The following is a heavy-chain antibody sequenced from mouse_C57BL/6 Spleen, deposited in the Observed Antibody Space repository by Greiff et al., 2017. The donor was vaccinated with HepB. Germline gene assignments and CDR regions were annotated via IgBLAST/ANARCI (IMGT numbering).Heavy chain of an antibody. Sequence: VQLVESGAELVKPGASVKISCKASGYAFSSYWMNWVKQRPGKGLEWIGQIYPGDGDTNYNGKFKGKATLTADKSSSTAYMQLSSLTSEDSAVYFCARGEIYYYGSSLAYWGQGTLVTVSA. D-gene: IGHD1-1*01. V-gene: IGHV1-80*01. CDR2: IYPGDGDT. CDR3: ARGEIYYYGSSLAY. CDR1: GYAFSSYW. J-gene: IGHJ3*01.